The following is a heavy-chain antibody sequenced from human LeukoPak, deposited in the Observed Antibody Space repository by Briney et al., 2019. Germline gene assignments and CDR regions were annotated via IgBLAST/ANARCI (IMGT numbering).Heavy chain of an antibody. D-gene: IGHD5-12*01. CDR2: ITSSSSTI. Sequence: GGSLRLSCAASGFTFSSHWMNWVRQAPGKGLEWVSYITSSSSTIYYADSAKGRFTISRDNSKNTLYLQMNSLRAEDTAVYYCARDPGATPYDYWGQGTLVTVSS. CDR3: ARDPGATPYDY. V-gene: IGHV3-48*01. J-gene: IGHJ4*02. CDR1: GFTFSSHW.